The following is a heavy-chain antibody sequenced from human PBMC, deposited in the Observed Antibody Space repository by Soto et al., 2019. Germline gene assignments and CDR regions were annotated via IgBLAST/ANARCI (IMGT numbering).Heavy chain of an antibody. V-gene: IGHV4-4*07. D-gene: IGHD4-17*01. J-gene: IGHJ5*02. Sequence: SDTLSLTCTVSGVSIRRFYWSWIRQPAGRGLEWIGSIYSSGDTHYNPSLTSRVTMSVNTSKNKLSLKLSSVTAADTAVYYCDRVGEPFGDYLTHHWFDHWGQGTLVTVSS. CDR1: GVSIRRFY. CDR3: DRVGEPFGDYLTHHWFDH. CDR2: IYSSGDT.